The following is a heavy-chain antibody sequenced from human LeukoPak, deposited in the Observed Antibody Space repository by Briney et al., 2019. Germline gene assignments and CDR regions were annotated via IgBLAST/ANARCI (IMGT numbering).Heavy chain of an antibody. CDR2: IIPIFGTA. J-gene: IGHJ4*02. V-gene: IGHV1-69*05. CDR1: GGTFSSYA. CDR3: ARDAGDGYNEYYFDY. D-gene: IGHD5-24*01. Sequence: SVKVSCKASGGTFSSYAISWVRQAPGQGLEWMGGIIPIFGTANYAQKFQGRVTITTDESTSTAYMELSSLRSEDTAVYYCARDAGDGYNEYYFDYWGLGTLVTVSS.